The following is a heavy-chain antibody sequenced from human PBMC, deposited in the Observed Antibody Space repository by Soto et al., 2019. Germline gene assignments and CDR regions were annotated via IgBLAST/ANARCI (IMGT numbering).Heavy chain of an antibody. Sequence: GGSLRLSCAASGFTFSSYGMHWVRQAPGKGLEWVAVIWHDGSNKYYADSVKGRVTISRENSKNTLNLQMNRLGAEDTAVYYCARAGYSSSWTRRGAEYLQHWGQGTLVTVSS. V-gene: IGHV3-33*01. J-gene: IGHJ1*01. CDR3: ARAGYSSSWTRRGAEYLQH. CDR1: GFTFSSYG. D-gene: IGHD6-13*01. CDR2: IWHDGSNK.